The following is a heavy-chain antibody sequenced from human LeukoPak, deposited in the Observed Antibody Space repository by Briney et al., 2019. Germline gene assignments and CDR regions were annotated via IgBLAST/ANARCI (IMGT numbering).Heavy chain of an antibody. CDR1: GGSFSGYY. CDR2: INHSGST. V-gene: IGHV4-34*01. CDR3: ARGWIDIVVVPAAIWFDP. D-gene: IGHD2-2*02. J-gene: IGHJ5*02. Sequence: SETLSLTCAVYGGSFSGYYWSWIRQPPGKGLEWIGEINHSGSTNYNPSLKSRVTISVDTSKNQFSLKLSSVTAADTAVYYCARGWIDIVVVPAAIWFDPWGQGTLVTVSS.